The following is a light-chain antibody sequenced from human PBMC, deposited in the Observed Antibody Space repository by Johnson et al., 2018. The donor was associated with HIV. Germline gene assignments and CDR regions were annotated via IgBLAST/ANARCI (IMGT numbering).Light chain of an antibody. Sequence: QSVLTQPPSVSAAPGQKVTISCSGSYSNIANNYVSWYQQLPGAAPKLLIYKDDKRPSGIPDRFSASKSGTSATLDITGLQPGDAADYYCGTWDSSLGAHYVFGSGTEVTVL. J-gene: IGLJ1*01. CDR2: KDD. V-gene: IGLV1-51*02. CDR1: YSNIANNY. CDR3: GTWDSSLGAHYV.